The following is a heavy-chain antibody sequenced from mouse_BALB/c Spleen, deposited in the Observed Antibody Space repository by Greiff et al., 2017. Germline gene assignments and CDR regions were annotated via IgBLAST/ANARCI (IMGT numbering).Heavy chain of an antibody. Sequence: DVKLVESGPSLVKPSQTLSLTCSVTGDSITSGYWNWIRKFPGNKLEYMGYISYSGSTYYNPSLKSRISITRDTSKNQYYLQLNSVTTEDTATYYCAREGGYYSAWFAYWGQGTLVTVSA. CDR1: GDSITSGY. V-gene: IGHV3-8*02. CDR3: AREGGYYSAWFAY. J-gene: IGHJ3*01. D-gene: IGHD2-3*01. CDR2: ISYSGST.